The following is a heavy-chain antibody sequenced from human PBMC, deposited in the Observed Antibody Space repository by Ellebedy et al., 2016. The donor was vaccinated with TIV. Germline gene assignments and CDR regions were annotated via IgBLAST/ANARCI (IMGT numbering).Heavy chain of an antibody. D-gene: IGHD4-23*01. CDR3: AKERHPRHPRWMGPTYFDY. J-gene: IGHJ4*02. CDR1: AFTFSAYG. V-gene: IGHV3-30*18. CDR2: ISHDGSKT. Sequence: GESLKISCTASAFTFSAYGMHWVRQAPGKGLEWVAVISHDGSKTYYADSVQGRFTISRDNSNNTLYLQMTSLRTEDMAVYYCAKERHPRHPRWMGPTYFDYWGQGTLVAVSS.